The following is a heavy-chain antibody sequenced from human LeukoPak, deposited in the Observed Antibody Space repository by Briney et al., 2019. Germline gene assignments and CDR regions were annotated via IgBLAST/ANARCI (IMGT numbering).Heavy chain of an antibody. CDR3: AKDSGRSESYYGMDV. CDR1: GFTFSSYA. J-gene: IGHJ6*02. CDR2: ISGSGGST. V-gene: IGHV3-23*01. D-gene: IGHD3-10*01. Sequence: GGSLRLSCAASGFTFSSYAMSWVRQAPGKGLEWVSAISGSGGSTYYADSVKGRFTISRDNSKNTLYLQMNSLRAEDTAVYYCAKDSGRSESYYGMDVWGQGTTVTVSS.